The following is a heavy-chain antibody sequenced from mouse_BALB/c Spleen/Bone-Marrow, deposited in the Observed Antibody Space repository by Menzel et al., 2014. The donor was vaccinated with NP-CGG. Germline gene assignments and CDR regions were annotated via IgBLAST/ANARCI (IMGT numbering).Heavy chain of an antibody. Sequence: QVQLKQSGAGLVKPGASVKLSCKASGYTFTSYWMHWVKRRPGQGLEWIGEINPSNGRSNYSEKFKSKATLTVDKSSSTTYMQLSSLTSEDSAVYSCARYNAYDWYFDVWGAGTTVTVYS. V-gene: IGHV1S81*02. J-gene: IGHJ1*01. D-gene: IGHD2-2*01. CDR2: INPSNGRS. CDR1: GYTFTSYW. CDR3: ARYNAYDWYFDV.